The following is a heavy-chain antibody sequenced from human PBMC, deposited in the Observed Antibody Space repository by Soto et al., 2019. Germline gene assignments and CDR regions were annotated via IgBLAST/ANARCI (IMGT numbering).Heavy chain of an antibody. Sequence: PGGSLRLSCAASGFTFSSYAMHWVRQAPGKGLEWVAVISYDGSNKYYADSVKGRFTISRDNSKNTLYLQMNSLRAEDTAVYYCARVPTNYYDSSGYFDYWGQGTLVTVSS. CDR1: GFTFSSYA. J-gene: IGHJ4*02. D-gene: IGHD3-22*01. CDR2: ISYDGSNK. CDR3: ARVPTNYYDSSGYFDY. V-gene: IGHV3-30-3*01.